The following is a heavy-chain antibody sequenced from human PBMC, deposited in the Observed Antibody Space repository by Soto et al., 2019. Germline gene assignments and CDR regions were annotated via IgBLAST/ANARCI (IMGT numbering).Heavy chain of an antibody. V-gene: IGHV4-4*02. D-gene: IGHD2-15*01. J-gene: IGHJ5*02. CDR2: IYHSGST. CDR3: ARARLGGPKLHSNWFDP. Sequence: QVQLQESGPGLVKPSGTLSLTCAVSGGSISSSNWWSWVRQPPGKGLEWIGEIYHSGSTNYNPSLKSRVTISVDKSTSQFCLKLSSVAAADTAVYYCARARLGGPKLHSNWFDPWGQGTLVTVSS. CDR1: GGSISSSNW.